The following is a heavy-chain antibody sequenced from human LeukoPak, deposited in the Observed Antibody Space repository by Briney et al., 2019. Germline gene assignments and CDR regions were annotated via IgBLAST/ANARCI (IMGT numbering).Heavy chain of an antibody. CDR3: ARVERLDYGDYLAH. CDR2: INTNTGSP. CDR1: GYTFTRYP. D-gene: IGHD4-17*01. V-gene: IGHV7-4-1*02. J-gene: IGHJ4*02. Sequence: GASVKVSCKTSGYTFTRYPIHWVRQAPGRGLEWMGWINTNTGSPTYAQAFAGRFVFSLDTSVNTAFLQISSLRSADTAVYYCARVERLDYGDYLAHWGPGNRVTVSS.